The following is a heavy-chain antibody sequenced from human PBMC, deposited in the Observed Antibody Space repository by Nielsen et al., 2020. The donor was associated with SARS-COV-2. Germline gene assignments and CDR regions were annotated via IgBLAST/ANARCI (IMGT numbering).Heavy chain of an antibody. CDR2: IYWNDDK. J-gene: IGHJ4*02. CDR1: GFSLNTVGVG. CDR3: AHGDVYFDY. V-gene: IGHV2-5*01. Sequence: PTLVKPTQTLTLTCTFSGFSLNTVGVGVGWIRQPPGKALEWLALIYWNDDKRYSPSLKSRLTVTKATSRNQVVLTLTNMEPADTGTYYCAHGDVYFDYWGQGILVTVSS.